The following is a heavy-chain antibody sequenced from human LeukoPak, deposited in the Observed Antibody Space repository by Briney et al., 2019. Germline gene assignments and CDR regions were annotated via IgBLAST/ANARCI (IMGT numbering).Heavy chain of an antibody. V-gene: IGHV1-46*01. J-gene: IGHJ6*03. CDR3: AREGLTMIVGPRFYMDV. CDR2: INPSGGST. D-gene: IGHD3-22*01. CDR1: GYTFTSYG. Sequence: VASVKVSCKASGYTFTSYGISWVRQAPGQGLEWMGIINPSGGSTSYAQKFQGRVTMTRDTSTSTVYMELSSLRSEDTAVYYCAREGLTMIVGPRFYMDVWGKGTTVTISS.